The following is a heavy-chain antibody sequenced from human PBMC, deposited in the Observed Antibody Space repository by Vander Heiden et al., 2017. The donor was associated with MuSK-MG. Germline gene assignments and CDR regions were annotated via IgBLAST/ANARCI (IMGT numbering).Heavy chain of an antibody. V-gene: IGHV4-39*01. J-gene: IGHJ5*02. CDR3: ARSPAEYSYGLKNWFDP. D-gene: IGHD5-18*01. Sequence: LQESGPGLVKPSETLSLSCTVSGGSISSSTYYWGWIRQPPGKGLEWIGSIYYSGSTYYNPSLKRRVTISVDTSKNQFSLKLSSVTAAETAVYYCARSPAEYSYGLKNWFDPWGQGTMVTVCS. CDR1: GGSISSSTYY. CDR2: IYYSGST.